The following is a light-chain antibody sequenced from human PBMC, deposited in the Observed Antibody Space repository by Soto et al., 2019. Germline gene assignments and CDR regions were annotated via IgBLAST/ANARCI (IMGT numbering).Light chain of an antibody. Sequence: DIQMMQSPSSLSASVGDRVTITCRASQSISTYLNWYQQKPGKAPKLLIYDASTLQSGVPSKFSGSGSGTDFPLTISSLQPEDFATYYCQQSYTTPITFGQGTRLEIK. V-gene: IGKV1-39*01. J-gene: IGKJ5*01. CDR1: QSISTY. CDR3: QQSYTTPIT. CDR2: DAS.